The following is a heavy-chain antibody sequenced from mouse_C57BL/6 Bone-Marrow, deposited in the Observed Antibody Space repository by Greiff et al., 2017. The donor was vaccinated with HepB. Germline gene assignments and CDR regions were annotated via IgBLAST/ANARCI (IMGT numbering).Heavy chain of an antibody. CDR3: ARTEAYYSNYVGFAY. J-gene: IGHJ3*01. CDR1: GYTFTSYW. Sequence: QVQLQQPGAELVKPGASVKLSCKASGYTFTSYWMQWVKQRPGQGLEWIGELDPSDSYTNYNQKFKGKATLTVDTSSSTAYMQLSSLTSEDSAVYYCARTEAYYSNYVGFAYWGQGTLVTVSA. D-gene: IGHD2-5*01. CDR2: LDPSDSYT. V-gene: IGHV1-50*01.